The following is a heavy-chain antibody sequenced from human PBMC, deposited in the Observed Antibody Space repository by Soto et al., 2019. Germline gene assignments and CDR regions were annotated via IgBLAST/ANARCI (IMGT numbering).Heavy chain of an antibody. D-gene: IGHD3-22*01. Sequence: GGSLRLSCAASGFTFSSYAMSWVRQAPGKGLEWVSVICGSGGCTHYEDSVKGRFTISRDNSKNTLYLQMNSLRAEDTAVYYCAKGSYDSSGLTPLDYWGQGTLLTVSS. CDR1: GFTFSSYA. J-gene: IGHJ4*02. CDR2: ICGSGGCT. CDR3: AKGSYDSSGLTPLDY. V-gene: IGHV3-23*01.